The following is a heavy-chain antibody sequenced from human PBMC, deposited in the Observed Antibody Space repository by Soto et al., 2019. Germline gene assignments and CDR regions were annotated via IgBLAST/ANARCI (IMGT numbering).Heavy chain of an antibody. D-gene: IGHD6-13*01. CDR1: GFTFSDYY. CDR2: ISTTSDYT. Sequence: PGGSLRLSCAASGFTFSDYYMTWIRQAPGEGLEWVSYISTTSDYTNYADSAKGRFTISRDNAKNSLYLQMNSLRAEDTAVYYCARDRDLTSSWSFDYWGQGTLVTVSS. V-gene: IGHV3-11*06. CDR3: ARDRDLTSSWSFDY. J-gene: IGHJ4*02.